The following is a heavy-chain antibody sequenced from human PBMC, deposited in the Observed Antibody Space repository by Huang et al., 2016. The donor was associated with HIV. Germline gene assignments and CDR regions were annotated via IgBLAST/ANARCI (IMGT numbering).Heavy chain of an antibody. V-gene: IGHV3-30*02. D-gene: IGHD3-22*01. CDR1: GFTFSSYG. CDR2: IHYDGSNR. Sequence: QVQLVESGGGVVQPGGSLRLSCAASGFTFSSYGMHWVRQAPGKGLEWVAFIHYDGSNRYYADSVKGRVTISRDNSKNTLYLQMNSLRAEDTAVYFCAKFGSSGYLPRYSFDYWGQGTLVTVSS. J-gene: IGHJ4*02. CDR3: AKFGSSGYLPRYSFDY.